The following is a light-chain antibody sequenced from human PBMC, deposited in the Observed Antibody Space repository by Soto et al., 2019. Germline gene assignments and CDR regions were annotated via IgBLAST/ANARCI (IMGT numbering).Light chain of an antibody. CDR2: TAS. CDR1: QSVSSNY. Sequence: DIVLTQSPGTLSLSPGERATLSCRASQSVSSNYLAWYQQKPGQAPRLLIYTASSRATGIPDRFSGSGSGTDFNLTISSLEPEDFAVYDCQQYGSSIWTFGQGTKVDIK. J-gene: IGKJ1*01. V-gene: IGKV3-20*01. CDR3: QQYGSSIWT.